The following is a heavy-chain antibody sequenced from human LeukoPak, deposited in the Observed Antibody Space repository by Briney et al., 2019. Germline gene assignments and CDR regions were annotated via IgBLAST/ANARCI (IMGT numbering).Heavy chain of an antibody. D-gene: IGHD3-10*01. V-gene: IGHV4-38-2*02. J-gene: IGHJ4*02. CDR3: ARGSWGGPFY. CDR2: IYQSETA. Sequence: SETLSLTCTVSGYSISSGYFRGWMRQPPGKGLEWIGSIYQSETAHYNPSLKSRVTISVDTSKNQFSLNLNSVTAADTAIFYCARGSWGGPFYWGRGTLVTVSS. CDR1: GYSISSGYF.